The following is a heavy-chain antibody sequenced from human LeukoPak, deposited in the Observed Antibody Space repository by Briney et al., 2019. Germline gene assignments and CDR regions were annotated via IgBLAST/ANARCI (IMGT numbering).Heavy chain of an antibody. CDR2: ISGSGDST. Sequence: PGGSLRLSCVDSGFSFSKYSMNWVRQAPGKGLEWVSVISGSGDSTYYADSVKGRFTISRDNSKNTLYLQMNSLRAEDTAVYYCARRDYYDSSGYRLDYWGQGTLVTVSS. CDR3: ARRDYYDSSGYRLDY. CDR1: GFSFSKYS. J-gene: IGHJ4*02. V-gene: IGHV3-23*01. D-gene: IGHD3-22*01.